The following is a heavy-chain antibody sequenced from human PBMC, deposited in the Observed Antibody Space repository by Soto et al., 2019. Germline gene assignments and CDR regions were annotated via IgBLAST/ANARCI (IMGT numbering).Heavy chain of an antibody. V-gene: IGHV3-33*01. CDR1: GFTFSSYG. J-gene: IGHJ3*02. CDR2: TWYDGSNK. D-gene: IGHD6-19*01. Sequence: GGSLRLSCSASGFTFSSYGMHWVRQAPGKGLEWVAVTWYDGSNKNYAGSVKGRFTISRDNSKNTLYLQMNSLRAEDTALYYGARDSGSSGWNDAFDIWGQGTMVTVS. CDR3: ARDSGSSGWNDAFDI.